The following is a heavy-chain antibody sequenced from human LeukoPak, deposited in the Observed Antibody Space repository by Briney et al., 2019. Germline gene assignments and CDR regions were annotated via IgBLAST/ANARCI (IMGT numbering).Heavy chain of an antibody. CDR1: GGSISSHY. CDR2: IYYSGST. D-gene: IGHD2-2*01. CDR3: ARAGGYCSSTSCHSFDY. Sequence: SETLSLTCTVSGGSISSHYWSWIRQPPGKGLEWIGYIYYSGSTNYNPSLKSRVTISVDTSKNQFSLKLSSVTAADTAVYYCARAGGYCSSTSCHSFDYWGQGTLVTVSS. V-gene: IGHV4-59*11. J-gene: IGHJ4*02.